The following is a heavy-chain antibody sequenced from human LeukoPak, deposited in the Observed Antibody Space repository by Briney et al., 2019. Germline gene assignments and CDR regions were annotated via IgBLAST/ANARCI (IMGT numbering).Heavy chain of an antibody. CDR2: INSDGSST. V-gene: IGHV3-74*01. J-gene: IGHJ4*02. CDR1: GFTFSSYW. D-gene: IGHD3-10*01. CDR3: ARVGWFGELLSPFDY. Sequence: GGSLRLSCAASGFTFSSYWMHWVRQAPGKGLVWVSRINSDGSSTSYADSVKGRFTISRDNAKNTLYLQMNSLRAEDTAVYYCARVGWFGELLSPFDYWGQGNLVTVSS.